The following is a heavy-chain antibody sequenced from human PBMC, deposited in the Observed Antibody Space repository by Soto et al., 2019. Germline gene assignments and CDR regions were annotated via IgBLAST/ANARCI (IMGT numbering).Heavy chain of an antibody. J-gene: IGHJ3*02. CDR3: IGYYRYAFDN. CDR1: EFTFSDYY. Sequence: PGGSLRLSCAASEFTFSDYYMSWIRQAPGKGLEWVSYISSSGSTIYYADSVKGRFTISRDNAKNSLYLQMNSLRAEDTAVYYCIGYYRYAFDNWGQGTMVTVSS. D-gene: IGHD3-22*01. V-gene: IGHV3-11*01. CDR2: ISSSGSTI.